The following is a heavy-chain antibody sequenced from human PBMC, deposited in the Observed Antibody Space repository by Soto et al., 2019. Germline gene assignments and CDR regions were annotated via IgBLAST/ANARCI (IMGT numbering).Heavy chain of an antibody. D-gene: IGHD1-1*01. V-gene: IGHV3-74*01. CDR2: INTGGSNT. J-gene: IGHJ4*02. CDR1: GFTFSSDW. CDR3: AKDTRNTISHVDC. Sequence: PGGSLRLSCAASGFTFSSDWMHWVRQAPGKGLEWVSRINTGGSNTSYADSVKGRFTISRDNSKNTLYLQMNSLRAEDTAVYYCAKDTRNTISHVDCWGQGTLVTVSS.